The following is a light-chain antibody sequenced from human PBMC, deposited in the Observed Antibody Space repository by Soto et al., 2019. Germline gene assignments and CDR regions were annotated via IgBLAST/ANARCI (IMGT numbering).Light chain of an antibody. V-gene: IGLV2-14*01. CDR2: DVT. J-gene: IGLJ1*01. CDR3: SSYTTSSSYV. CDR1: SSDVGGYIY. Sequence: SVLTQPASVSGSPGQSITISCTGTSSDVGGYIYVSWYQQHPGKAPKLMIYDVTSRPSGVSYRFSGSKSGNTASLTISGIQAEDEADYYCSSYTTSSSYVFGTGTKLTVL.